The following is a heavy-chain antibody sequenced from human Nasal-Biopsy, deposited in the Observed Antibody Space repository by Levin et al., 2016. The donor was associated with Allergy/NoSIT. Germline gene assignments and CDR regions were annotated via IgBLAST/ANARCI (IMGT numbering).Heavy chain of an antibody. J-gene: IGHJ6*02. D-gene: IGHD3-16*01. CDR2: TDWYGEGA. CDR3: ARDWGNGMDV. CDR1: GFTFDDFG. V-gene: IGHV3-20*04. Sequence: GESLKISCAASGFTFDDFGMSWVRQAPGKGLEWVSGTDWYGEGAGYADSVKGRFTISRDNDKNFLYLQMNGLTAEDTALYYCARDWGNGMDVWGQGTTVIVSS.